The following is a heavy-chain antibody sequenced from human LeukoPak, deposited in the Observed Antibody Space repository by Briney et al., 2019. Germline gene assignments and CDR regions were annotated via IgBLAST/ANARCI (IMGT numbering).Heavy chain of an antibody. CDR2: IKQDGSEK. CDR3: ARGLGAAHFDY. J-gene: IGHJ4*02. Sequence: PGGSLRLSCAASGFSFSTYWMSWVRQAPGKGLEWVANIKQDGSEKYYVDSVKGRFTISRDNAKNSLYLQMNSLRAEDTAVYYCARGLGAAHFDYWGQGTLVTVSS. V-gene: IGHV3-7*04. CDR1: GFSFSTYW. D-gene: IGHD1-26*01.